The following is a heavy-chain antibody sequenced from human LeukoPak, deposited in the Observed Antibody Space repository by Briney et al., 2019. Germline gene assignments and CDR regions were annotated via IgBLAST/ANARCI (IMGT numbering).Heavy chain of an antibody. D-gene: IGHD2-15*01. CDR3: AKSLGYCSGGSCR. V-gene: IGHV3-23*01. Sequence: GGSLRLSCAASGFTFSSYGMSWVRQAPGKGLEWVSAISGSGGSTYYADSVKGRFTICRDNSKNTLYLQMNSLRAEDTAVYYCAKSLGYCSGGSCRWGQGTLVTVSS. CDR1: GFTFSSYG. CDR2: ISGSGGST. J-gene: IGHJ1*01.